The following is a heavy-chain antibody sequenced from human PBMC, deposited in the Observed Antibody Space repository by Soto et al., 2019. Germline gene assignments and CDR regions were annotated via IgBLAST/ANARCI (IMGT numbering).Heavy chain of an antibody. CDR2: IIPYYNTL. V-gene: IGHV1-69*01. D-gene: IGHD6-13*01. CDR1: EGTFNSYA. CDR3: ASGASRWYPYFLDT. J-gene: IGHJ5*02. Sequence: QAQVVQSGAEVRKPGSSVKLSCKASEGTFNSYAIAWVRQAPGQGLEWMGGIIPYYNTLNYAQKFRDRVTITANDSTNTVYVELSSLRSDDTAVYFCASGASRWYPYFLDTWDQGTVVTVSS.